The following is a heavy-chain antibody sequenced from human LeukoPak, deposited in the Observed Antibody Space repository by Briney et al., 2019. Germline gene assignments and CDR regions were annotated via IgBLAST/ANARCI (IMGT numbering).Heavy chain of an antibody. CDR1: GGSISSGGYS. Sequence: SETLSLTCAVSGGSISSGGYSWSWIRQPPGKGLEWIGYIYHSGSTYYNPSLKSRVTISVDRSKNQFSLKLSSVTAADTAVYYCARGRLALDYFDYWGQGTLVTVSS. CDR2: IYHSGST. J-gene: IGHJ4*02. D-gene: IGHD6-19*01. CDR3: ARGRLALDYFDY. V-gene: IGHV4-30-2*01.